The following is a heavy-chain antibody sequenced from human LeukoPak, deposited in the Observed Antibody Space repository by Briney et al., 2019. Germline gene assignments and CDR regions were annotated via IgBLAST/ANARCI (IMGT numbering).Heavy chain of an antibody. CDR2: ISSSGSTI. V-gene: IGHV3-11*04. CDR1: GFTFSDYY. CDR3: ARATIAVAGGPRRV. D-gene: IGHD6-19*01. J-gene: IGHJ4*02. Sequence: GGSLRLSCAASGFTFSDYYMSWIRQAPGRVLEWVSYISSSGSTIYYADSVKGRFTISRDNAKNSLYLQMNSLRAEDTAVYYCARATIAVAGGPRRVWGQGTLVTVSS.